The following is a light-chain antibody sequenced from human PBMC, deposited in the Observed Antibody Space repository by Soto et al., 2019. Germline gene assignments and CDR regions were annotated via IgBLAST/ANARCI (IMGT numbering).Light chain of an antibody. Sequence: QSALTQPASVSGSPGQSITISCTGTSSDVGGYNYVSWYQQHPGQAPKLMIYNVSNRPSGVSNRFSGSKSGNTASLTISGLQAEDEVDYYCSSYTGSSTLLYVFGTGTKLTVL. J-gene: IGLJ1*01. V-gene: IGLV2-14*01. CDR3: SSYTGSSTLLYV. CDR2: NVS. CDR1: SSDVGGYNY.